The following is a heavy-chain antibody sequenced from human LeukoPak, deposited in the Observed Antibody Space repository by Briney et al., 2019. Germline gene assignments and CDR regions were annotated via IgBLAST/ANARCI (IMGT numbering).Heavy chain of an antibody. CDR1: VGSFSGYY. CDR2: INWSGST. J-gene: IGHJ6*02. CDR3: ARGGPHYYYGMDV. Sequence: SETLSLACAVYVGSFSGYYGGWSRQPPGKGLGWIGEINWSGSTNYNPSLKSRVTISVDTSKNQFSLKLSSVTAADTAVYYCARGGPHYYYGMDVWGQGTTVTVSS. V-gene: IGHV4-34*01.